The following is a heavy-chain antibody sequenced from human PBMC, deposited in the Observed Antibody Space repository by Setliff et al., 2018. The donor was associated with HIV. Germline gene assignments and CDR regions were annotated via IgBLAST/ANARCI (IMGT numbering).Heavy chain of an antibody. J-gene: IGHJ4*02. CDR1: GGSFSGYY. D-gene: IGHD5-12*01. CDR3: VRDSGYYSFDF. Sequence: LSLTCAVYGGSFSGYYWSWIRQPPGKGLEWVTFIRYDGSNKYYADSVKGRFTISGDNSKNSLYLQMTSLKTEDTAVYYCVRDSGYYSFDFWGQGTLVTVSS. CDR2: IRYDGSNK. V-gene: IGHV3-33*08.